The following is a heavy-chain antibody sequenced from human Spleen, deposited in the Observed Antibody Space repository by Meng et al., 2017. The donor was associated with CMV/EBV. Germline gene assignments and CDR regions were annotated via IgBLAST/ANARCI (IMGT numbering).Heavy chain of an antibody. Sequence: ASVKVSCKASGYTFTGYYIHWVRQAPGLGLEWMGWINPNSGGTNYAQKFQGRVTMTRDTSLNTAYVDLSRLRSDDTAFYYCTRGEDNCSLLPFGYWGQGTLVTVS. J-gene: IGHJ4*02. CDR2: INPNSGGT. CDR1: GYTFTGYY. V-gene: IGHV1-2*02. CDR3: TRGEDNCSLLPFGY. D-gene: IGHD2-15*01.